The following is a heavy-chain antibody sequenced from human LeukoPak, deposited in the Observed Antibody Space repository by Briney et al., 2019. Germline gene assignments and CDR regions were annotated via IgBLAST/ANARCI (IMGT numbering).Heavy chain of an antibody. V-gene: IGHV4-59*02. Sequence: SETLSLTCTVSGGSVSNKYWSWIQQPPGKGLEWIGYIYYSGSTNYNPSLKSRVTILVDTSKNQFSLKLSSVTAADTTVYYCARAPERWYSYGSYTYYYMDVWGKGTTVTISS. CDR1: GGSVSNKY. CDR2: IYYSGST. D-gene: IGHD5-18*01. CDR3: ARAPERWYSYGSYTYYYMDV. J-gene: IGHJ6*03.